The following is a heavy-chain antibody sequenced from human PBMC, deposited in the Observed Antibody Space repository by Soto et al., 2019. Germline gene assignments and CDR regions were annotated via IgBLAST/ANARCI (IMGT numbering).Heavy chain of an antibody. J-gene: IGHJ3*01. D-gene: IGHD3-22*01. Sequence: SETLSLTCTVSGGSISSSSYYWGWIRQPPGKGLEWIGSIYYSGSTYYNPSLKSRVTISVDTSKNQFSLKLSSVTAADTAVYYCARESMIVVEVWGQGTMVTVSS. CDR3: ARESMIVVEV. CDR2: IYYSGST. V-gene: IGHV4-39*07. CDR1: GGSISSSSYY.